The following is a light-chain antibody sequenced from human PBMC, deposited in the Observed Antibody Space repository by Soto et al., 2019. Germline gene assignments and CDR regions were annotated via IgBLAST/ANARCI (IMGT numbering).Light chain of an antibody. CDR3: QQSYSTPFT. J-gene: IGKJ3*01. CDR1: QSISSH. Sequence: DIQMTQSPSSLSASVGDRVTITCRASQSISSHLNWYQQKPGKAPKVLIYAASSLQGGVPSRYSGSGSGTDFTLTIKGLQPEDFATYYCQQSYSTPFTFGLGTKVDI. CDR2: AAS. V-gene: IGKV1-39*01.